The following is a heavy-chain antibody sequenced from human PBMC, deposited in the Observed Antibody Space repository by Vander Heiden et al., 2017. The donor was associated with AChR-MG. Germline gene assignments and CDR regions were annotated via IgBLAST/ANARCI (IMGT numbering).Heavy chain of an antibody. D-gene: IGHD6-19*01. Sequence: EVQLVESGGGLVQPGGSLRLSCAASGFTFSSYSMNWVRQAPGKGLEWVSYISSSSSTIYYADSVKGRFTISRDNAKNSLYLQMNSLRDEDTAVYYCAREQGTAVAGIPEDYFDYWGQGTLVTVSS. CDR3: AREQGTAVAGIPEDYFDY. J-gene: IGHJ4*02. V-gene: IGHV3-48*02. CDR1: GFTFSSYS. CDR2: ISSSSSTI.